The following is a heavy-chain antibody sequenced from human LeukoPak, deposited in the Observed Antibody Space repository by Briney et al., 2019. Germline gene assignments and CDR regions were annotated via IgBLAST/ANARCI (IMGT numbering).Heavy chain of an antibody. J-gene: IGHJ4*02. CDR2: ISYNGGYR. Sequence: SGRSLRLSCTASGFTFTTYGLHWVRQAPGKGLEWVAVISYNGGYRHYADSVKGRFTISRDDSKNTLFLQMSSLRAEDTAVYYCAKWKYSNSGIDDYWGQGTLVTVSS. D-gene: IGHD6-6*01. CDR3: AKWKYSNSGIDDY. CDR1: GFTFTTYG. V-gene: IGHV3-33*05.